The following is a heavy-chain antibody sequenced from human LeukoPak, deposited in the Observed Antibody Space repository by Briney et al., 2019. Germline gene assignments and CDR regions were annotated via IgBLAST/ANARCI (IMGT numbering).Heavy chain of an antibody. CDR1: GFTFSSYG. D-gene: IGHD1-26*01. Sequence: PGRSLRLSCAASGFTFSSYGMHWVRQAPGKGLEWVAVISYDGSNKYYADSVKGRFTISRDNSKNTLYLQMNSLRAEDTAVYYCATTTKVEWEYYYGMDVWGQGTTVTVS. CDR2: ISYDGSNK. CDR3: ATTTKVEWEYYYGMDV. V-gene: IGHV3-30*03. J-gene: IGHJ6*02.